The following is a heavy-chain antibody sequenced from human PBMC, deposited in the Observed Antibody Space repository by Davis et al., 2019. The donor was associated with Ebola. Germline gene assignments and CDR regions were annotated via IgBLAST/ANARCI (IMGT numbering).Heavy chain of an antibody. Sequence: ASVKVSCKASGYTFSSFAITWVREAPGQGLEWMGWISGYDGNTNYAQKVQGRVTMTTDTSTSTAYLELRILRSDDTAVYYCARDFAFPGIEAGGESYYYGLDVWGQGTTVTVSS. V-gene: IGHV1-18*01. D-gene: IGHD6-13*01. CDR2: ISGYDGNT. CDR1: GYTFSSFA. CDR3: ARDFAFPGIEAGGESYYYGLDV. J-gene: IGHJ6*02.